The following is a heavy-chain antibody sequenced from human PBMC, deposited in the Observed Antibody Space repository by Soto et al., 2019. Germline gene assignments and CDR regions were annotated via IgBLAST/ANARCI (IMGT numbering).Heavy chain of an antibody. CDR3: ARERAADYHRDRLDV. D-gene: IGHD6-13*01. Sequence: SETLSLTCAVYGGSFSGYYWSWIRQPPGKGLEWIGEINHSGSTNYNPSLKSRVTISVDTSKNQFSLKLSSVTAADTAVYYCARERAADYHRDRLDVSGQGTTVTVSS. CDR1: GGSFSGYY. CDR2: INHSGST. V-gene: IGHV4-34*01. J-gene: IGHJ6*02.